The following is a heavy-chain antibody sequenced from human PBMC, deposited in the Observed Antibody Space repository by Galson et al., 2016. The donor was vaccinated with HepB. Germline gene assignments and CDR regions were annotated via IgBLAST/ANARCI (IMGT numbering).Heavy chain of an antibody. D-gene: IGHD2-2*01. J-gene: IGHJ4*02. CDR3: ARVRGGCSGTSCVLDH. Sequence: SETLSLTCAVSGDSISSSNWWTWVRQSPAKGLEWIGEIYHDGDTNYNPSLNSRLAISVDKPNNQFSLNLISVTAADTAVYYCARVRGGCSGTSCVLDHWGQGTLVTVSS. CDR1: GDSISSSNW. V-gene: IGHV4-4*02. CDR2: IYHDGDT.